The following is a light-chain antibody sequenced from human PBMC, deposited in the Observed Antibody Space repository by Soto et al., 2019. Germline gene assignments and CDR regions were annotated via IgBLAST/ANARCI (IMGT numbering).Light chain of an antibody. J-gene: IGLJ2*01. V-gene: IGLV1-47*01. CDR3: AARDDSLSVV. CDR2: RNN. CDR1: NSNIGSHY. Sequence: QSVLTQPPSASGTPGQRVTISCSGSNSNIGSHYVYWYQQLPGTAPKLLIHRNNQRPSGVPDRFSGSKSGTSASLAISGLRSEDEADYYCAARDDSLSVVFGGGTKVTDL.